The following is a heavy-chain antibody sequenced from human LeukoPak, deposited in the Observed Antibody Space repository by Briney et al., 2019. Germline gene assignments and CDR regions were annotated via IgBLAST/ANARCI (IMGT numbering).Heavy chain of an antibody. CDR1: GGTFSSYA. V-gene: IGHV1-69*05. D-gene: IGHD3-3*01. Sequence: SVKVSCKASGGTFSSYAISWVRQAPGQGLEWMGGIIPIFGTANYAQKFQGRATITTDESTSTAYMELSSLRSEDTAVYYCATYPYDFWSGYSDYWGQGTLVTVSS. CDR2: IIPIFGTA. CDR3: ATYPYDFWSGYSDY. J-gene: IGHJ4*02.